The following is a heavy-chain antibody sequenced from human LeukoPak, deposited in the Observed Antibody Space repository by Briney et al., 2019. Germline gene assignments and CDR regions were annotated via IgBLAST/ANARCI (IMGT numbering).Heavy chain of an antibody. J-gene: IGHJ3*02. CDR1: GYTFTSYY. Sequence: GASVKVPCKASGYTFTSYYMHWVRQAPGQGLEWMGLINPGGDNTDYAQNFQGRVTMTRDTSTSTVYMGLSSLRSEDTAVYYCARIRDGYNDAYDIWGQGTMVTVSS. D-gene: IGHD5-24*01. V-gene: IGHV1-46*01. CDR3: ARIRDGYNDAYDI. CDR2: INPGGDNT.